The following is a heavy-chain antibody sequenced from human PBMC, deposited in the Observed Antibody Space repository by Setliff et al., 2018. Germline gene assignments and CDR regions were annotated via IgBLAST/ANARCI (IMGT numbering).Heavy chain of an antibody. J-gene: IGHJ6*03. Sequence: PSETLSLTCTVSNVSISDYYWTWIRQPAGKGLEWIGRIYISGSANYNPSLKSRVTMSVDTSQNQFSLKLSSVTAADTAVYYCAREQWLDPPGYYYMDVWAKGTTVTVSS. CDR1: NVSISDYY. V-gene: IGHV4-4*07. CDR3: AREQWLDPPGYYYMDV. D-gene: IGHD6-19*01. CDR2: IYISGSA.